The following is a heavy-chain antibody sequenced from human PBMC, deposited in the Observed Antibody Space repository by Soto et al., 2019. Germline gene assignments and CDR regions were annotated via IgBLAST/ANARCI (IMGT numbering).Heavy chain of an antibody. D-gene: IGHD3-16*02. Sequence: ASVKVSCKASGYTFTSYGISWVRQAPGQGLEWMGWISAYNGNTNYAQKLQGRVTMTTDTSTSTAYMELRSLRSDDTAVYYCARDFITLGGVIVPDAFDIWGQGTMVTVSS. V-gene: IGHV1-18*01. J-gene: IGHJ3*02. CDR1: GYTFTSYG. CDR3: ARDFITLGGVIVPDAFDI. CDR2: ISAYNGNT.